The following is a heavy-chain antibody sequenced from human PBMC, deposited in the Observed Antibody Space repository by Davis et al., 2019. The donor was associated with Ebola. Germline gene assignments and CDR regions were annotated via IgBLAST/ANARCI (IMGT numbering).Heavy chain of an antibody. J-gene: IGHJ4*02. D-gene: IGHD1-26*01. CDR3: ARGWDYFDY. CDR2: ISGSGVST. Sequence: GESLKISCAASGFTFSSYAMSWVRQAPGKGLEWVSIISGSGVSTYYADSVKGRFTISRDNSKNSLYLQMNSLRDEDTAVYYCARGWDYFDYWGQGTLVTVSS. V-gene: IGHV3-23*01. CDR1: GFTFSSYA.